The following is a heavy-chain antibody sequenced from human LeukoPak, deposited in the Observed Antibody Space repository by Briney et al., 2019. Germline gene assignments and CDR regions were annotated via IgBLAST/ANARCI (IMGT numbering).Heavy chain of an antibody. CDR2: IYQSGSS. D-gene: IGHD3-10*01. CDR1: GGSISSGGYY. CDR3: ARGGLIGYYGSGSYYTPFDY. V-gene: IGHV4-30-2*01. Sequence: SETLSLTCTVSGGSISSGGYYWSWIRQPPGKGLEWTGYIYQSGSSYYNPSLKSRVTISVERSKNQFSLKLSSVTAADTAVYYCARGGLIGYYGSGSYYTPFDYWGQGTLVTVSS. J-gene: IGHJ4*02.